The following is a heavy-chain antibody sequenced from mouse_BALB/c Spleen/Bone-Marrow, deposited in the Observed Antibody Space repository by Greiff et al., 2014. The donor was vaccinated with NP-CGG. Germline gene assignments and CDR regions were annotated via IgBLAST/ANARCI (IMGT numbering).Heavy chain of an antibody. Sequence: VQLKQSGAELVKPGASAKLSCTASGFNIKDTYMHWVKQRPEQGLEWIGRIDPANGNTKYDPKFQGKATITADTSSNTAYLQLSSLTSEDTAVYYCAKYGGLRYAMDYWGQGTSVTVSS. CDR2: IDPANGNT. D-gene: IGHD2-4*01. CDR1: GFNIKDTY. V-gene: IGHV14-3*02. J-gene: IGHJ4*01. CDR3: AKYGGLRYAMDY.